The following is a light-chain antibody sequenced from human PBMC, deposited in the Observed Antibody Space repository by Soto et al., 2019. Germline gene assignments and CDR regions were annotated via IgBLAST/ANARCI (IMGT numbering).Light chain of an antibody. Sequence: QSALTQPPSASGSPGQSVTISCTGTSSDVGGYNYVSWYQQHPGKAPKLMIYEVNKRPSGVPDRFSGPKSGNTASLTVSGLQAEDEADYYCSSYAGSNHLIFGTGTKLTVL. CDR3: SSYAGSNHLI. J-gene: IGLJ1*01. CDR1: SSDVGGYNY. CDR2: EVN. V-gene: IGLV2-8*01.